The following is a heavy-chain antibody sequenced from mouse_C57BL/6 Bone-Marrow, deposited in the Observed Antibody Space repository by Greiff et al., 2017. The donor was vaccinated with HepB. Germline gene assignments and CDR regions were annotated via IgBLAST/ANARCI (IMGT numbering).Heavy chain of an antibody. J-gene: IGHJ4*01. CDR1: GFTFSDYY. V-gene: IGHV5-16*01. D-gene: IGHD1-1*01. CDR3: ARGYYGTLYYAMDY. CDR2: INYDGSST. Sequence: VKVEESEGGLVQPGSSMKLSCTASGFTFSDYYMAWVRQVPEKGLEWVANINYDGSSTYYLDSLKSRFIISRDNAKNILYLQMSSLKSEDTATYYCARGYYGTLYYAMDYWGQGTSVTVSS.